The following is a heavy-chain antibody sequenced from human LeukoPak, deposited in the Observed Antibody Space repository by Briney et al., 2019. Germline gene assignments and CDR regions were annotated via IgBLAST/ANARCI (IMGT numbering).Heavy chain of an antibody. J-gene: IGHJ4*02. CDR1: GGSVTSGSYY. CDR2: IYYSGST. CDR3: ASGPPFLKYFEY. D-gene: IGHD3-3*01. V-gene: IGHV4-61*01. Sequence: SETLSLTCTVSGGSVTSGSYYWSWIRQPPGKGLEWIGYIYYSGSTNYNPSLKSRVTISVDTSKNQFSLKLSSVTAADTALYYCASGPPFLKYFEYWGQGTLVTVSS.